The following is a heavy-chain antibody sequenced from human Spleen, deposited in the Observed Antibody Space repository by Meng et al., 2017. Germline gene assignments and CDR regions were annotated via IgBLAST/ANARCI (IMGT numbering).Heavy chain of an antibody. CDR3: TRDGYSDCSRTSCFDY. CDR2: INTKTGNP. V-gene: IGHV7-4-1*02. D-gene: IGHD2-2*01. J-gene: IGHJ4*02. CDR1: GYTLTSYA. Sequence: VKVSCKASGYTLTSYAINWLRQAPGQGLEWMGWINTKTGNPTYAQGFTGRLVFSLDTSVSTAYLQISGLKADDTAVYYCTRDGYSDCSRTSCFDYWGRGTLVTVSS.